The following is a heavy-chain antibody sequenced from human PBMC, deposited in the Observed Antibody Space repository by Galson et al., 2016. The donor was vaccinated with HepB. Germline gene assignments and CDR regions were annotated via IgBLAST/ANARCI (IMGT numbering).Heavy chain of an antibody. V-gene: IGHV3-23*01. CDR2: ITSGGTT. J-gene: IGHJ6*02. CDR1: GFSFSSYA. Sequence: SLRLPCAASGFSFSSYAMSWVRQAPGKGLEWVSGITSGGTTYYADSVKGRFTISRDNSKNILYLQMKSLRDEDTAVYYCAKRPYSYGWHYGMDVWGQGTTVTVSS. CDR3: AKRPYSYGWHYGMDV. D-gene: IGHD5-18*01.